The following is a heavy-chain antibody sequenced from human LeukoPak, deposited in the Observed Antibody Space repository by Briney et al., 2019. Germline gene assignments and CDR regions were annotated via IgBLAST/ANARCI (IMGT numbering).Heavy chain of an antibody. CDR1: GGTFSSYA. D-gene: IGHD6-19*01. V-gene: IGHV1-69*05. CDR2: IIPIFGTG. Sequence: AAVKVSCKASGGTFSSYAIRWVRQAPGQGLEGMGGIIPIFGTGKYAQKFQGRVTITTDESTSTAYMELSSLRSEDTAVYYCARDLRLAHAFDIWGQGTMVTVSS. CDR3: ARDLRLAHAFDI. J-gene: IGHJ3*02.